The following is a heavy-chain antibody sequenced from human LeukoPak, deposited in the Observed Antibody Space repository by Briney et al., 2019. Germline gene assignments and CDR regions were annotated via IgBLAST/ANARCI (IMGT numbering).Heavy chain of an antibody. J-gene: IGHJ3*02. CDR3: ARTVQLERRNAFDI. CDR2: IYHSGST. V-gene: IGHV4-38-2*02. D-gene: IGHD1-1*01. CDR1: GYSISSGYY. Sequence: SETLSLTCTVSGYSISSGYYWGWIRQPPGKGLEWIGSIYHSGSTHYNPSLKSRVTISVDTSKNQFSLKLSSVTAADTAVYYCARTVQLERRNAFDIWGQGTMVTVSS.